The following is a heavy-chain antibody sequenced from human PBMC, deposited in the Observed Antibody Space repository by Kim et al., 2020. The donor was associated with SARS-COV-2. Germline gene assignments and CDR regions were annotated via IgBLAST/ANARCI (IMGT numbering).Heavy chain of an antibody. J-gene: IGHJ3*02. CDR2: AYYTGDT. CDR3: ARGSYYTGSGHFHDTFD. CDR1: GGSINVFY. Sequence: SETLSLTCTVSGGSINVFYWTWVRQPPGKGLEWIGHAYYTGDTNYNPSLESRVTISVDTSANQFSLKLNSVTAADTAVYYCARGSYYTGSGHFHDTFD. V-gene: IGHV4-59*13. D-gene: IGHD6-19*01.